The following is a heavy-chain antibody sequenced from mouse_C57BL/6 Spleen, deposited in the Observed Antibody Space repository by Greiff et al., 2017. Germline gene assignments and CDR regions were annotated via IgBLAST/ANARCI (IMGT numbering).Heavy chain of an antibody. D-gene: IGHD1-1*01. CDR1: GYTFTNYW. CDR3: ARNYGPYYFDY. CDR2: IYPGGGYT. V-gene: IGHV1-63*01. J-gene: IGHJ2*01. Sequence: VQLQQSGAELVRPGTSVKMSCKASGYTFTNYWIGWAKQRPGHGLEWIGDIYPGGGYTNYNEKFKGKDTLTADKSSSTAYMQFSSLTSEDSAIYYCARNYGPYYFDYWGQGTTLTVSS.